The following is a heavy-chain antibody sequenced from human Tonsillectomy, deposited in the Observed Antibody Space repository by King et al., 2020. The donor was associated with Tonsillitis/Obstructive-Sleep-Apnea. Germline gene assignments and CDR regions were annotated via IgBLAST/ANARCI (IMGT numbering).Heavy chain of an antibody. D-gene: IGHD3-22*01. CDR1: GFTFDDYG. CDR2: INLNGGRP. CDR3: ARGFGTNYYDSSGYADYFYY. J-gene: IGHJ4*02. Sequence: VQLVQSGGGVVRPGGSLRLSCAASGFTFDDYGMSWVRQAPGKGLEWVSGINLNGGRPGYADSVKGRYTLSRDNAKNSLYLQMNSLRAEDTALDYCARGFGTNYYDSSGYADYFYYWGQGTLVTVSS. V-gene: IGHV3-20*04.